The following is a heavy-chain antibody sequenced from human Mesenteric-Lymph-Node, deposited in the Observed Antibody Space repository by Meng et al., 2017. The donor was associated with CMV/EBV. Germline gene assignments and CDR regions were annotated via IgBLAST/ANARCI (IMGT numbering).Heavy chain of an antibody. Sequence: CTVFTGSIRGYSWSWIRRFPARGLELLGYLSHTGNTKYNPSLQSRVTISVDTSKNQFSLRVTSVTAADTAVYFCARSYGDYVLDFWGRGTLVTVSS. CDR1: TGSIRGYS. CDR2: LSHTGNT. D-gene: IGHD4-17*01. V-gene: IGHV4-59*08. CDR3: ARSYGDYVLDF. J-gene: IGHJ4*02.